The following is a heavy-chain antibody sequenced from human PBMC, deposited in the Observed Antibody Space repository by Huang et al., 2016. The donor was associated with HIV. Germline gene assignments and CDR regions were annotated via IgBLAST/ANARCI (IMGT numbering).Heavy chain of an antibody. CDR3: AKGSMANAFDI. V-gene: IGHV3-30*02. D-gene: IGHD3-10*01. CDR1: GFTFSSYG. J-gene: IGHJ3*02. CDR2: IRYDGSNK. Sequence: QVQLVESGGGVVQPGGSLRLSCAASGFTFSSYGMHWGRQAPGKGREWVAFIRYDGSNKDYADSVRGRFTISRDNSKNTLYLQMNSLRAEDTAVYYCAKGSMANAFDIWGQGTMVTVSS.